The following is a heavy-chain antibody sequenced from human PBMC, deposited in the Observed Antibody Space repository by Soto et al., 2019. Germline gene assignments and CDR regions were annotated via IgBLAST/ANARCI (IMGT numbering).Heavy chain of an antibody. D-gene: IGHD1-26*01. CDR1: GYPFTTYG. CDR2: ISPYNSNT. J-gene: IGHJ4*02. CDR3: ARLDNTGSYSPPSGGY. Sequence: XSVKVSCTASGYPFTTYGLGWGRQSPGQGLEWMGWISPYNSNTNYAQKLQGRVTLTTDTSTRTAYMELRSLRSDDTAVYYCARLDNTGSYSPPSGGYWGQGTLVPVSS. V-gene: IGHV1-18*04.